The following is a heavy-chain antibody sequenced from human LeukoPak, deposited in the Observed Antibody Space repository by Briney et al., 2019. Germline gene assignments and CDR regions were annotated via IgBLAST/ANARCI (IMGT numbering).Heavy chain of an antibody. V-gene: IGHV4-39*01. Sequence: PSETLSLTCTVSGGSISSSSYYWGWIRQPPGKGLEWIVSIYYSGSTYYNPSLKSRVTISVDTSKNQFSLKLSSVTAADTAVYYCARHIISGSYYNEAPEYWGQGTLVTVSS. D-gene: IGHD1-26*01. CDR2: IYYSGST. J-gene: IGHJ4*02. CDR1: GGSISSSSYY. CDR3: ARHIISGSYYNEAPEY.